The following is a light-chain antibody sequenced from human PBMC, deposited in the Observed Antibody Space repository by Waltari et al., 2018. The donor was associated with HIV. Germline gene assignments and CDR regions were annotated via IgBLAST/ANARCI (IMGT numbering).Light chain of an antibody. V-gene: IGLV2-8*01. CDR2: QVN. CDR1: NGDISDYNY. Sequence: QSALTQSPSVYGPPGQSVNISCTGANGDISDYNYVSWYQQHSDRPPKLIIFQVNKRPSGVPDRFSCSTSGNTASLFVSGLQPEDEATYFCSSFAGTHKLFGGGTKLTFL. J-gene: IGLJ2*01. CDR3: SSFAGTHKL.